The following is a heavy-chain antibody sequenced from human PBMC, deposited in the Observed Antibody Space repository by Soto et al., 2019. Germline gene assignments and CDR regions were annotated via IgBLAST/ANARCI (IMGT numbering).Heavy chain of an antibody. V-gene: IGHV3-30*04. CDR3: ARDGVAGTIFRFYYFDL. Sequence: QVQLVESGGGVVQPGRSLRLSCAASGFGFSDYAMHWVRQAPGEGLEWVAAISHDGVRNTNYADSVKGRFTISRDNNMHTVYLQLNSLRPEDTAMYYCARDGVAGTIFRFYYFDLWGQGTLVTVSS. CDR1: GFGFSDYA. CDR2: ISHDGVRNT. J-gene: IGHJ4*02. D-gene: IGHD1-7*01.